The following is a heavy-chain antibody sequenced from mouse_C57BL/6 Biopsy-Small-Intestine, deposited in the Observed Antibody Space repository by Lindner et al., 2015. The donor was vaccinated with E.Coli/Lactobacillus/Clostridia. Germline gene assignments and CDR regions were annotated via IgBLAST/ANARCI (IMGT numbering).Heavy chain of an antibody. J-gene: IGHJ3*01. V-gene: IGHV5-6*01. Sequence: QLQESGEDLVKPGGSLKLSCAASGFTFSTYGMSWVRQTPDKRLEWVATISSGGSYTYYPDSVKGRFTISRDNAKNTLYLQMSSLKSEDTAMYYCASHYYGSSWFAYWGQGTLVTVSA. D-gene: IGHD1-1*01. CDR1: GFTFSTYG. CDR2: ISSGGSYT. CDR3: ASHYYGSSWFAY.